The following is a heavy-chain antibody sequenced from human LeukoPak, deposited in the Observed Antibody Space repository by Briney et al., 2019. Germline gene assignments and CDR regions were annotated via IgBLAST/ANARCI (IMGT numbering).Heavy chain of an antibody. V-gene: IGHV4-4*07. Sequence: PSETLSLTCTVSGGSISSYYWSWIRQPAGKGLESIGHISTSGSTNYNPSLKSRVTISVDTSKNQSSLKLSSVTAADTAVYYCARVRYSDSSVLTRKRSYYFDYWGQGTLVTVSS. CDR3: ARVRYSDSSVLTRKRSYYFDY. J-gene: IGHJ4*02. CDR1: GGSISSYY. CDR2: ISTSGST. D-gene: IGHD3-22*01.